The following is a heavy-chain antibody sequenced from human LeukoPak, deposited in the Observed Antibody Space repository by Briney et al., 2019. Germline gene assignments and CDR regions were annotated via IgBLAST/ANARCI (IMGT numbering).Heavy chain of an antibody. CDR3: LRDLNWSLDQ. CDR2: IKSDGITI. J-gene: IGHJ4*02. CDR1: GFTFSNYM. D-gene: IGHD1-20*01. V-gene: IGHV3-74*01. Sequence: GGSLRLSCAASGFTFSNYMMHWVRQAPGKGLVWVSRIKSDGITITYADSVKGRFTISRDNAKNTLYLQVNSLRAEDTAVYYCLRDLNWSLDQWGQGTLVTVSS.